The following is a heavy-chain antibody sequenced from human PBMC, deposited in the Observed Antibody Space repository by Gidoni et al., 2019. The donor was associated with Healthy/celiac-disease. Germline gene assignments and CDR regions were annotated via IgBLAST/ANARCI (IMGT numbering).Heavy chain of an antibody. J-gene: IGHJ6*02. CDR3: ARDGGYGDYYYYGMDV. CDR1: GGSISSGSHY. CDR2: IYTSGST. D-gene: IGHD5-12*01. V-gene: IGHV4-61*02. Sequence: QVQLQESGPGLVKPSQTLSLTCTVAGGSISSGSHYWSWIRQPAGKGLEWIGRIYTSGSTNDNPSLKSRVTMSVDTSKNQFSLKLSSVTAADTAVYYCARDGGYGDYYYYGMDVWGQGTTVTVSS.